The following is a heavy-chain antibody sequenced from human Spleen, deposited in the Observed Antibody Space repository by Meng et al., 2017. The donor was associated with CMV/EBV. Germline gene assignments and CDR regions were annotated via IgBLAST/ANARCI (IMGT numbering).Heavy chain of an antibody. CDR1: GFTFSSYS. V-gene: IGHV3-21*01. CDR2: ISSSSSYI. J-gene: IGHJ5*02. Sequence: EVQLVESGXXLVKPGGSLRLSCAXSGFTFSSYSMNWVRQAPGKGLEWVSSISSSSSYIYYADSVKGRFTISRDNAKNSLYLQMNSLRAEDTAVYYCARAVRWLQYLGWFDPWGQGTLVTISS. D-gene: IGHD5-24*01. CDR3: ARAVRWLQYLGWFDP.